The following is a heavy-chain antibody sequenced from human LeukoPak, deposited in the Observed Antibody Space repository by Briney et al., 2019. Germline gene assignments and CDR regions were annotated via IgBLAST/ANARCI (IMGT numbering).Heavy chain of an antibody. Sequence: HRASVKVSCKASGYTFTSYAMNWVRQAPGQGLERMGWIHPSTGNPTYAQGFTGRFVFSLDTSVSTTYLQISSLKAEDTAVYFCARAFQSLGGLSLPDYWGQGTLVTVSS. D-gene: IGHD3-16*02. CDR1: GYTFTSYA. CDR2: IHPSTGNP. V-gene: IGHV7-4-1*02. CDR3: ARAFQSLGGLSLPDY. J-gene: IGHJ4*02.